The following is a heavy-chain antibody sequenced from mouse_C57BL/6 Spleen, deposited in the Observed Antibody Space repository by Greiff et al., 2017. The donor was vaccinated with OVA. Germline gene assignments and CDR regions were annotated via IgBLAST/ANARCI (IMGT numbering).Heavy chain of an antibody. CDR3: AMNSLYGYGGSYWYFDV. CDR2: ISDGGSYT. V-gene: IGHV5-4*01. D-gene: IGHD2-2*01. CDR1: GFTFSSYA. J-gene: IGHJ1*03. Sequence: EVQRVESGGGLVKPGGSLKLSCAASGFTFSSYAMSWVRQTPEKRLEWVATISDGGSYTYYPDNVKGRFTISRDNAKNNLYLQMSHLKSEDTAMYYCAMNSLYGYGGSYWYFDVWGTGTTVTVSS.